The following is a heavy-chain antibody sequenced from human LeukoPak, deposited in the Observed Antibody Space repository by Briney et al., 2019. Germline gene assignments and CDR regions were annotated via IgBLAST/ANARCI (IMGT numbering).Heavy chain of an antibody. CDR1: GGSIINYY. Sequence: SETLSLTCTVSGGSIINYYLYWIRQPPGKGLEWIGYIYYSGSTNYNPSLKSRVTISVDTSKNQFSLKLSSVTAADTAVYYCARDRDSSSLWGQGTLVTVSS. CDR2: IYYSGST. D-gene: IGHD6-6*01. V-gene: IGHV4-59*01. CDR3: ARDRDSSSL. J-gene: IGHJ4*02.